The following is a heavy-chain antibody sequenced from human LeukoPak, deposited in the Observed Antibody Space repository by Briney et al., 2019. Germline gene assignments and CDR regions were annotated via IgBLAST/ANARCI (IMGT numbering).Heavy chain of an antibody. D-gene: IGHD4/OR15-4a*01. V-gene: IGHV3-23*01. CDR3: VADLPGTNSPYFDY. CDR2: LSGSGITT. Sequence: GGSLRLSCAASGFTFSNSAMSWVRQAPGKGLEWVSTLSGSGITTYYADSVKGRFTISRDNSKNTLYLQMNSLRTEDTAVYYCVADLPGTNSPYFDYWGQGTLVTVSS. CDR1: GFTFSNSA. J-gene: IGHJ4*02.